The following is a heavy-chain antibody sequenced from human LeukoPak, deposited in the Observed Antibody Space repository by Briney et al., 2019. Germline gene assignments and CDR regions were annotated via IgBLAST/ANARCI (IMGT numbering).Heavy chain of an antibody. D-gene: IGHD6-19*01. Sequence: GASLKISCKVSGYSFTSYWIGWGRPMPGKGVEWMGIIYPGDSDTRYSPSFQGQVTISADKSISTAYLQWSSLKASDTAMYYCAKSDSSGWLLFDYWGQGALVTVSS. V-gene: IGHV5-51*01. CDR3: AKSDSSGWLLFDY. CDR2: IYPGDSDT. J-gene: IGHJ4*02. CDR1: GYSFTSYW.